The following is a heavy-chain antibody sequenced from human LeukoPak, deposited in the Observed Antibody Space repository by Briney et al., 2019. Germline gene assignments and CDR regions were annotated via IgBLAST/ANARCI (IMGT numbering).Heavy chain of an antibody. Sequence: GGSLRLSCAASGFTFSDYYMSWIRQAPGKGLEWVSYISSSSSYTNYADSVKGRFTISRDNAKNSLYLQMNSLRAEDTAVYYCARLGYCSSTSCHDPALDAFDIWGQGTMVTVSS. V-gene: IGHV3-11*06. D-gene: IGHD2-2*01. CDR3: ARLGYCSSTSCHDPALDAFDI. J-gene: IGHJ3*02. CDR2: ISSSSSYT. CDR1: GFTFSDYY.